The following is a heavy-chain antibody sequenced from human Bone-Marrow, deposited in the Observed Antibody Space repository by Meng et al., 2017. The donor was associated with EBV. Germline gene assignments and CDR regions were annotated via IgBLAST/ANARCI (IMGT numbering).Heavy chain of an antibody. CDR1: GFTFSSYS. Sequence: VGRGGCGGGVVKSGGSLRLCCAASGFTFSSYSMNWVRQAPGEGLEWVSSISSSSSYIYYADSVKGRFTISRDNAKNSLYLQMNSLRAEDTAVYYCSRDLAGSDDYWGRGTLVTVFS. CDR2: ISSSSSYI. V-gene: IGHV3-21*01. D-gene: IGHD1-14*01. J-gene: IGHJ4*02. CDR3: SRDLAGSDDY.